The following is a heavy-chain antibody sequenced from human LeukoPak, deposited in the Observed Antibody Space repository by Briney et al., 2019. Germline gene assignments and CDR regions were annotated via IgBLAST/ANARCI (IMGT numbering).Heavy chain of an antibody. Sequence: GGCLRLSWAASGFTFSGSAMHWVRQASGKGLEWVGRIRSKANSYATGYAASVKGRFTISRDDSKNTAYLQMNSLKTEDTAVYYCTRPGYSSGWDDYWGQGTLVTVSS. CDR1: GFTFSGSA. CDR2: IRSKANSYAT. J-gene: IGHJ4*02. V-gene: IGHV3-73*01. CDR3: TRPGYSSGWDDY. D-gene: IGHD6-19*01.